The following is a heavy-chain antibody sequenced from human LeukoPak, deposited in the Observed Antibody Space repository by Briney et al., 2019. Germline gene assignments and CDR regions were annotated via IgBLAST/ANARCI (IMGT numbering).Heavy chain of an antibody. V-gene: IGHV3-33*08. CDR3: ARDTDRGIGYFDY. CDR1: GFTFSDYY. CDR2: IWYDGSNK. J-gene: IGHJ4*02. D-gene: IGHD3-10*01. Sequence: GGSLRLSCAASGFTFSDYYMSCIRQAPGKGLEWVAVIWYDGSNKYYADSVKGRFTISRDNSKNTLYLQMNSLRAEDTAVYYCARDTDRGIGYFDYWGQGTLVTVSS.